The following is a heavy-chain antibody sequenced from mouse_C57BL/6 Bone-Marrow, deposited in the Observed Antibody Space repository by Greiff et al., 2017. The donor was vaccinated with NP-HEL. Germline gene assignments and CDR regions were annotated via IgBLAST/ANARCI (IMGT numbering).Heavy chain of an antibody. J-gene: IGHJ3*01. D-gene: IGHD2-4*01. V-gene: IGHV1-15*01. Sequence: QVQLQQSGAELVRPGASVTLSCKASGYTFTDYEMHWVKQTPVHGLEWIGAIDPETGGTAYNQKFQGKAILTADKSSSTAYMELRSLTSEDSAVYYCTRLEGLRRGFAYWGQGTLVTVSA. CDR3: TRLEGLRRGFAY. CDR1: GYTFTDYE. CDR2: IDPETGGT.